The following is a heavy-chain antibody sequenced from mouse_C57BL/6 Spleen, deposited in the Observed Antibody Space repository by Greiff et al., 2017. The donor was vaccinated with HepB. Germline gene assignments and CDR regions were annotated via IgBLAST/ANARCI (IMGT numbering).Heavy chain of an antibody. V-gene: IGHV1-69*01. CDR3: ARKGYYYGSSPFAY. Sequence: VQLQQPGAELVMPGASVKLSCKASGYTFTSYWMHWVKQRPGQGLEWIGEIDPSDSYNNYNQKFKGKSTLTVDKSSSTAYMQLSSLTSEDSAVYYCARKGYYYGSSPFAYWGQGTLVTVSA. CDR1: GYTFTSYW. CDR2: IDPSDSYN. D-gene: IGHD1-1*01. J-gene: IGHJ3*01.